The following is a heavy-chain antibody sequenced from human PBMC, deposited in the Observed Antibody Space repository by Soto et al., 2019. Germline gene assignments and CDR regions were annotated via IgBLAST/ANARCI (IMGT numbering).Heavy chain of an antibody. Sequence: SETLSLTCTVSGGSISSYYWSWIRQPPGKGLEWIGYIYYSGSTNYNPSLKSRVTISVDTSKNQFSLKLSSVTAADTAVYYCARGSSSWYDDAFDIWGQGTMVTVSS. J-gene: IGHJ3*02. D-gene: IGHD6-13*01. CDR2: IYYSGST. CDR3: ARGSSSWYDDAFDI. V-gene: IGHV4-59*08. CDR1: GGSISSYY.